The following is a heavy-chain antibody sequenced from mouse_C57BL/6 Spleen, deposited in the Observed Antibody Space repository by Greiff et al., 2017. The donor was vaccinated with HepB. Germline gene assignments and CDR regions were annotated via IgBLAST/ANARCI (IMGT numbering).Heavy chain of an antibody. V-gene: IGHV1-39*01. CDR1: GYSFTDYN. J-gene: IGHJ3*01. D-gene: IGHD2-5*01. CDR2: INPNYGTT. Sequence: EVQLQQSGPELVKPGASVKISCKASGYSFTDYNMNWVKQSNGKSLEWIGVINPNYGTTSYNQKFKGKATLTVDQSSSTAYMQLNSRTSEDSAVYYCARSTYNSNYEGAWFAYWGQGTLVTVSA. CDR3: ARSTYNSNYEGAWFAY.